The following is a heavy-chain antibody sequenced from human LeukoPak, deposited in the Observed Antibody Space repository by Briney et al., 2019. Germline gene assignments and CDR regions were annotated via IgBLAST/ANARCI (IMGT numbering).Heavy chain of an antibody. D-gene: IGHD5-18*01. CDR2: IYYSGST. J-gene: IGHJ4*02. CDR3: ARRGYSYGHFDY. Sequence: SETLSLTCAVYGGSFSGYYWSWIRQPPGKGLEWIGSIYYSGSTYYNPSLKSRVTISVDTSKNQFSLKLSSVTAADTAVYYCARRGYSYGHFDYWGQGTLVTVSS. CDR1: GGSFSGYY. V-gene: IGHV4-34*01.